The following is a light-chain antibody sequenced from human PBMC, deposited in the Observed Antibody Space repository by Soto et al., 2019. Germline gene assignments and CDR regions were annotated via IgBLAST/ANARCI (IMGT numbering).Light chain of an antibody. CDR1: QSVSSN. CDR2: GAS. CDR3: RQYNNWPWT. Sequence: EIVMTQSPATLSLSPGERATLSCRASQSVSSNLSWYQQKHGQAPRQLIYGASTRATGIPARFGGSGSGTEFTLTISSLQSDDFAGYYCRQYNNWPWTFGQGTKVEIK. V-gene: IGKV3-15*01. J-gene: IGKJ1*01.